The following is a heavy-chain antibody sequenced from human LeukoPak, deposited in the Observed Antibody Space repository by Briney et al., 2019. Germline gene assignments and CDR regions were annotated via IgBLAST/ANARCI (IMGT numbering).Heavy chain of an antibody. Sequence: GGSLRLSCAASGFTFCSYAMSWVRQAPGKGLEWVSAISRSGGSTYYADSVKGRFTISRDNSKNTLCLQMNSLRAEDTAVYYWAKDRGGSPDWYFENWGRGTLVTVSS. CDR2: ISRSGGST. CDR1: GFTFCSYA. V-gene: IGHV3-23*01. J-gene: IGHJ2*01. CDR3: AKDRGGSPDWYFEN. D-gene: IGHD3-10*01.